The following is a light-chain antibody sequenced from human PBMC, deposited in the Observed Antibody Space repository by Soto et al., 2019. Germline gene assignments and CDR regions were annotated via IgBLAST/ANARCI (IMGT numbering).Light chain of an antibody. J-gene: IGKJ4*01. CDR3: QQYGSSPVLT. CDR2: GAS. CDR1: QSVSSSY. V-gene: IGKV3-20*01. Sequence: EVVLTQSPGTLSLSPGERATLSCRASQSVSSSYLAWYQQKPGQAPRLLIYGASSRATGIPDRFSGSGSGTDFTLTISRLEPEDFAVYYCQQYGSSPVLTFGGGT.